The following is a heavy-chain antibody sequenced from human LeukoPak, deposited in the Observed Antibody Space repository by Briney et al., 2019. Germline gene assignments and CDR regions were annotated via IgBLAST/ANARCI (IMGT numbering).Heavy chain of an antibody. D-gene: IGHD4/OR15-4a*01. CDR2: IYYSGST. Sequence: SETLSLTCTGSGFSISSYYWSWIRQPPGKGLEGFGYIYYSGSTNYSPSLKSRVTISVDTSKKQFSLKLSSVTAADTAVYYCATVGRWDYHSEYWGQGSMVTVSS. V-gene: IGHV4-59*01. CDR3: ATVGRWDYHSEY. J-gene: IGHJ4*02. CDR1: GFSISSYY.